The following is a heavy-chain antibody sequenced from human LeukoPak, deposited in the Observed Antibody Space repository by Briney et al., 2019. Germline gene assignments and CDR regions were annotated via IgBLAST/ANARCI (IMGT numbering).Heavy chain of an antibody. CDR3: AKTPASYYDFSTSYFDY. CDR2: IKQDGSEK. CDR1: GFTFSSYW. J-gene: IGHJ4*02. V-gene: IGHV3-7*01. D-gene: IGHD3-3*01. Sequence: GGSLRLSCAASGFTFSSYWMSWVRQAPGKGLEWVANIKQDGSEKYYVDSVKGRFTISRDNAKNSLYLQMNSLRAEDTAVYYCAKTPASYYDFSTSYFDYWGPGTLVTVSS.